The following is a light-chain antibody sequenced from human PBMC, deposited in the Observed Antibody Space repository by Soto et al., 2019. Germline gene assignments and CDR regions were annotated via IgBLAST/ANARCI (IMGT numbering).Light chain of an antibody. J-gene: IGLJ1*01. CDR2: YDS. CDR3: QVWDSSSDPYV. Sequence: SYELTQPPSVSVAPGKTASITCGGDNIGSKLVHWYRQKPGQAPMLVIFYDSDRPSGIAERFSGSNSGNTATLTISRVEGGDEADYYCQVWDSSSDPYVFGTGTKLTVL. CDR1: NIGSKL. V-gene: IGLV3-21*04.